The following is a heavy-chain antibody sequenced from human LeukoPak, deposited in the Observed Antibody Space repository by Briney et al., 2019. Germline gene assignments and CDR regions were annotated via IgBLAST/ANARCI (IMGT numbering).Heavy chain of an antibody. D-gene: IGHD3-10*01. CDR3: ARGQSRRFGELFGY. V-gene: IGHV1-8*01. CDR2: MNPNSGNT. J-gene: IGHJ4*02. CDR1: GYNFTSYD. Sequence: GASVKLSCKASGYNFTSYDINWVRQATGQGLEWMGWMNPNSGNTGHEQKFQGRVTMTRNNSISTAYMELSSLRSEDTAVYFCARGQSRRFGELFGYWGQGTLVTVSS.